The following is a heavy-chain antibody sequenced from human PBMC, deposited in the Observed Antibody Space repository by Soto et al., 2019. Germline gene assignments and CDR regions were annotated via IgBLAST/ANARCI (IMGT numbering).Heavy chain of an antibody. Sequence: ASVKVSCKASGYTFTSYDINWVRQATGQGLEWMGWMNPNSGNTGYAQKFQGRVTMTRNTSISTAYMELSSLRSEDTAVYYCARGRRYSGYEKTLNRGYMDVWGKGTTVTVSS. V-gene: IGHV1-8*01. CDR1: GYTFTSYD. CDR2: MNPNSGNT. CDR3: ARGRRYSGYEKTLNRGYMDV. D-gene: IGHD5-12*01. J-gene: IGHJ6*03.